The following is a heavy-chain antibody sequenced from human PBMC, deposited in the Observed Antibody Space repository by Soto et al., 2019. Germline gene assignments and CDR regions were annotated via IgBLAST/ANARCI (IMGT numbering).Heavy chain of an antibody. V-gene: IGHV4-61*01. CDR1: GGSVSSGSYY. Sequence: PSETLSLTCTVSGGSVSSGSYYWSWIRQPPGKGLEWIGYIYYSGSTNYNPSLKSRVTISVDTSKNQFSLKLSSVTAADTAAYYCARVETTVTTFDYWGQGTLVTVSS. D-gene: IGHD4-17*01. CDR3: ARVETTVTTFDY. J-gene: IGHJ4*02. CDR2: IYYSGST.